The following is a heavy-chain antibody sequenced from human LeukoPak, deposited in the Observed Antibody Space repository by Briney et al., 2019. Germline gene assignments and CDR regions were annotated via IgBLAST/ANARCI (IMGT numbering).Heavy chain of an antibody. CDR3: ARGGGFYGSGTTHFDY. V-gene: IGHV4-30-2*01. Sequence: KPSETLSLTCAVSGGSITSGAYAWSWIRQPPGKGLEWIGYIYRSGSTSYKPSLKSRLSITIDKSKNQFSLNLRSVTAADTAFYYCARGGGFYGSGTTHFDYWGQGTLVTVPS. CDR1: GGSITSGAYA. CDR2: IYRSGST. D-gene: IGHD3-10*01. J-gene: IGHJ4*02.